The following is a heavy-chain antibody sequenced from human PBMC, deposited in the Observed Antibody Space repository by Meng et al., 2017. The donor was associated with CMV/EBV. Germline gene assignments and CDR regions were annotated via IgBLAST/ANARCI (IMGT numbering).Heavy chain of an antibody. J-gene: IGHJ6*02. CDR1: GFTFSSYG. Sequence: GESLKISCAASGFTFSSYGMHWVRQAPGKGLEWVAFIRYDGSNKYYADSVKGRFTISRDNSKNTLYLQMNSLGAEETAGYCCANARGRIGPGNVWGQGTTVTVSS. CDR2: IRYDGSNK. CDR3: ANARGRIGPGNV. D-gene: IGHD3-10*01. V-gene: IGHV3-30*02.